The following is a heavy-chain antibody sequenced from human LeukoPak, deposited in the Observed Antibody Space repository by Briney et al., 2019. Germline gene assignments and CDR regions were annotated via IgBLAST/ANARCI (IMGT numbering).Heavy chain of an antibody. CDR2: INAGNGNT. CDR1: GYTFTSYA. Sequence: ASVKVSCKASGYTFTSYAMHWVRQAPGQRLEWMGWINAGNGNTKYSQKFQGRVTITRDTSASTAYMELSSLRSEDTAVYYCARELGVATIGVPYFDYWGQGTLVTVSS. CDR3: ARELGVATIGVPYFDY. V-gene: IGHV1-3*01. J-gene: IGHJ4*02. D-gene: IGHD5-12*01.